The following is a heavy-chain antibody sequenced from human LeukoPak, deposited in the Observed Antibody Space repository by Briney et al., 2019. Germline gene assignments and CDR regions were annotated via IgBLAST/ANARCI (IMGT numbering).Heavy chain of an antibody. Sequence: GGSLRLSCAASGFTFSSYAMHWVRQAPGKGLEYVSAISSNGGSTYYANSVKGRFTISRDNSKNTLYLQMGSLRAEDVAVYYCARSPAREQWLVRRYFDYWGQGTLVTVSS. CDR1: GFTFSSYA. J-gene: IGHJ4*02. CDR3: ARSPAREQWLVRRYFDY. D-gene: IGHD6-19*01. V-gene: IGHV3-64*01. CDR2: ISSNGGST.